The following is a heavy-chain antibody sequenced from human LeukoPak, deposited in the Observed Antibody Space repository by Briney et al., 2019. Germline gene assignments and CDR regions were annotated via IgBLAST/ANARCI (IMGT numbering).Heavy chain of an antibody. CDR3: ARGGTDYDNTAFPLLDP. CDR2: MRFINGNT. V-gene: IGHV1-8*02. J-gene: IGHJ5*02. CDR1: GYTFTGYY. Sequence: GASVKVSCKASGYTFTGYYMHWVRQATGQGPEWMGWMRFINGNTGYAPKFQGRVTMTRNTSENTAYMELSSLRSDDTAVYYCARGGTDYDNTAFPLLDPWGQGTLVTVSS. D-gene: IGHD3-22*01.